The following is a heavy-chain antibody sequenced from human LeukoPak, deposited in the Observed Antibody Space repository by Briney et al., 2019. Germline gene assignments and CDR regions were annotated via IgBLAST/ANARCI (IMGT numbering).Heavy chain of an antibody. CDR1: GFTFNNYG. D-gene: IGHD2-2*01. J-gene: IGHJ4*02. CDR3: AKGPLRGTAAAIDY. CDR2: IPYDGRNK. V-gene: IGHV3-30*18. Sequence: GGSLRLSCAASGFTFNNYGMHWVRQAPGKGLEWVAVIPYDGRNKHCPDSVKGRFTISRDISTDTLWLQMDSLRTEDTAVYYCAKGPLRGTAAAIDYWGQGTLVTVSS.